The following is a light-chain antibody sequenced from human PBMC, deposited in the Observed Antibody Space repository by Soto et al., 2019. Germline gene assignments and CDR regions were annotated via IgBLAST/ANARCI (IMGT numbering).Light chain of an antibody. J-gene: IGKJ3*01. V-gene: IGKV3-20*01. Sequence: EIVLTQSPGTLSLSPGERATLSCRASQSVSSSYLAWYQQKPGQAPRLLIYGASSRATGIPDRFSGSGSGTDFTLTISRLEPEDFAVYYCPQYGSSPGVFTFGPGTKVDIK. CDR3: PQYGSSPGVFT. CDR1: QSVSSSY. CDR2: GAS.